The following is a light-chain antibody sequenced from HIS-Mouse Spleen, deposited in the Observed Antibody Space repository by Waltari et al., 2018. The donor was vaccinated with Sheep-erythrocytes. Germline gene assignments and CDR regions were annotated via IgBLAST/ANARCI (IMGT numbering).Light chain of an antibody. J-gene: IGKJ3*01. Sequence: IQMTQSPSSLSASVGDRVTITCQASQDISNYLNWYQQKPGKDPKFLIYDASNLETGVPSRFSGSGSGTDFTFTISSLQPEDIATYYCQQYDNLPFTFGPGTKVDIK. CDR1: QDISNY. V-gene: IGKV1-33*01. CDR2: DAS. CDR3: QQYDNLPFT.